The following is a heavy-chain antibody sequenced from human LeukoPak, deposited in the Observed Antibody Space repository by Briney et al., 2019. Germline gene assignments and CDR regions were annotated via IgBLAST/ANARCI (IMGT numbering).Heavy chain of an antibody. CDR3: ARGGLDTTRGGYFDY. D-gene: IGHD5-18*01. J-gene: IGHJ4*02. V-gene: IGHV4-34*01. Sequence: PSQTPSLTCAVYGGSFSGFSSSWSSQPPGQGLEWLGQFSHSGTTYLSPSPKRRVTVSVDPSKSQFSLRLSSVTAADPAVYYCARGGLDTTRGGYFDYWGQGIPVTVSS. CDR2: FSHSGTT. CDR1: GGSFSGFS.